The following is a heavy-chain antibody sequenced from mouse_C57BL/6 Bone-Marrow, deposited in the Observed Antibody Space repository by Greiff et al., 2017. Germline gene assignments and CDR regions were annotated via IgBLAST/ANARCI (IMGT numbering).Heavy chain of an antibody. V-gene: IGHV5-15*01. CDR2: ISNLAYSI. J-gene: IGHJ3*01. Sequence: EVQGVESGGGLVQPGGSLKLSCAASGFTFSDYGMAWVRQAPRKGPEWVAFISNLAYSIYYADTVTGRFTISRENAKNTLYLEMSSLRSEDTAMYYCARLFMITTRRTFAYWGQGTLVTVSA. CDR3: ARLFMITTRRTFAY. CDR1: GFTFSDYG. D-gene: IGHD2-4*01.